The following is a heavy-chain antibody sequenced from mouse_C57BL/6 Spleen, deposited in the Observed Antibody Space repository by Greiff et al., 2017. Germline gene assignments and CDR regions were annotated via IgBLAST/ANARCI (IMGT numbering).Heavy chain of an antibody. J-gene: IGHJ1*03. CDR3: ARGTITTVVEWYFDV. Sequence: QVQLQQPGAELVKPGASVKMSCKASGYTFTSYWITWVKQRPGQGLEWIGDIYPGSGSTNYNEKFKSKATLTAGTSSSTAYMQRSSLTSEDSAVYYCARGTITTVVEWYFDVWGTGTTVTVSA. CDR1: GYTFTSYW. CDR2: IYPGSGST. V-gene: IGHV1-55*01. D-gene: IGHD1-1*01.